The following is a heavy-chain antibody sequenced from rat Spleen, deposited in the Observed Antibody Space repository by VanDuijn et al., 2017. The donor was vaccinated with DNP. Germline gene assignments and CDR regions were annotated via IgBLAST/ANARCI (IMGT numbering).Heavy chain of an antibody. D-gene: IGHD1-3*01. J-gene: IGHJ2*01. V-gene: IGHV5-25*01. CDR3: ARAYGSPWYFDY. CDR2: ISPSGFRT. Sequence: EVQLVDSGGGLVQPGGSLKLSCAASGFTFSIFDMAWVRQAPKKGLEWVAAISPSGFRTYYLDSVKGRFTVSRDNAKSNLYLQMNSLKSDDTATYYCARAYGSPWYFDYWGQGVMVTVSS. CDR1: GFTFSIFD.